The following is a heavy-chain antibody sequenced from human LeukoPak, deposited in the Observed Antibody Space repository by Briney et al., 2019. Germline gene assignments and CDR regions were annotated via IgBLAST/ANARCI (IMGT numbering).Heavy chain of an antibody. V-gene: IGHV1-24*01. CDR3: ATILGDIDSNWFDP. J-gene: IGHJ5*02. CDR1: GSTLTESS. Sequence: GASVQVSYKVSGSTLTESSMHWVRQAPGKGLEWMGGFDPEDGETIYAQKFQGRVTMTEDTSTDTAYMELSSLRSEDTAVYYCATILGDIDSNWFDPWGQGTLVTVSS. CDR2: FDPEDGET. D-gene: IGHD5-12*01.